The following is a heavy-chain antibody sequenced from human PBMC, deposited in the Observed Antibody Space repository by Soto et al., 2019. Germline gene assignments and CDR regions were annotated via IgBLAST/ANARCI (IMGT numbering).Heavy chain of an antibody. CDR2: INHRGSP. D-gene: IGHD3-22*01. J-gene: IGHJ4*02. V-gene: IGHV4-34*01. CDR1: GGSYSGYY. CDR3: ATRGGDYYYDSSGWFDY. Sequence: QVQLQQWGAGLLKPSETLSLTCAVYGGSYSGYYWSWIRQPPGKGLEWIGEINHRGSPNSNPSLKSQVTISVDTSKNQFSLKLSSVTAADTAVYYCATRGGDYYYDSSGWFDYWGQGTLVTVSS.